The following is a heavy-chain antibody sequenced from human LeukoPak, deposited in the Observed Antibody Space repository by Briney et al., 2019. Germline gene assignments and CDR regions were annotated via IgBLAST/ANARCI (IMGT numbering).Heavy chain of an antibody. CDR2: INSDGSST. CDR1: GFTVSSDW. D-gene: IGHD1-26*01. Sequence: GGSLRLSCAAAGFTVSSDWMHWVRQAPGKGLGWVTRINSDGSSTAYADSVKGRFTISRDNAKNTLYLQMNRLRAENTAVYYCARALGSPLDYWGQGTLVTVSS. J-gene: IGHJ4*02. CDR3: ARALGSPLDY. V-gene: IGHV3-74*01.